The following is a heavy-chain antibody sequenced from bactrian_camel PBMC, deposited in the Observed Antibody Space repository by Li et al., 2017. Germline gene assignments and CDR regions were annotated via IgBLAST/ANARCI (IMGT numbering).Heavy chain of an antibody. CDR2: INDGGDTT. D-gene: IGHD6*01. Sequence: HVQLVESGGGLVQPGGSLRLSCAASGFSLSSYWMYWVRQAPGKGLEWVSSINDGGDTTYYADSLKGRFTISRDNAKNTAYLQMNSLKPEDTAVYYCAKDGSLTDHVAYLEVWGQGTQVTVS. V-gene: IGHV3S1*01. J-gene: IGHJ2*01. CDR3: AKDGSLTDHVAYLEV. CDR1: GFSLSSYW.